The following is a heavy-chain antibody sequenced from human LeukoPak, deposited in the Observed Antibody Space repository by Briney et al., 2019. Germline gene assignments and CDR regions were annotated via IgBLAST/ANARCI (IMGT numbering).Heavy chain of an antibody. CDR1: GGSISSSSSY. Sequence: PSETLSLTCTVSGGSISSSSSYWGWIRQPPGKGLEWIGSIYYSGSTYYNPSLKSRVTISVDTSKNQFSLKLSSVTAADTAVYYCARQEYDVYSSGWYYFDYWGQGTWSPSPQ. CDR2: IYYSGST. D-gene: IGHD6-19*01. CDR3: ARQEYDVYSSGWYYFDY. J-gene: IGHJ4*02. V-gene: IGHV4-39*01.